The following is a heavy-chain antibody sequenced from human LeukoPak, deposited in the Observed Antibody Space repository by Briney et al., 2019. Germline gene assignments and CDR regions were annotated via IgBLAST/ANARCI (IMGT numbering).Heavy chain of an antibody. J-gene: IGHJ6*03. CDR1: GYSFTSYW. D-gene: IGHD1-1*01. CDR2: IYPGDSDT. Sequence: GESLQTCCMASGYSFTSYWICCVRQMPGKRLEGRGIIYPGDSDTSYSPSFQGQVTISADKSISTSYLQWSSLKASDTAMYYCSRHVEERYYYYMDVWGKGTTVTVSS. V-gene: IGHV5-51*01. CDR3: SRHVEERYYYYMDV.